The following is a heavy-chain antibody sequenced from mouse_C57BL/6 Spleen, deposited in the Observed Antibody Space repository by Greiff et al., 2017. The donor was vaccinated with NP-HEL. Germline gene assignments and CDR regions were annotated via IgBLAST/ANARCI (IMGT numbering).Heavy chain of an antibody. V-gene: IGHV1-80*01. Sequence: VQLQQSGAELVKPGASVKISCKASGYAFSSYWMNWVKQRPGKGLEWIGQIYPGDGDTNYNGKFKGKATLTADKSSSTAYMQLSSLTSEDSAVYFCARREVTTDMDYWGQGTSVTVSS. CDR3: ARREVTTDMDY. J-gene: IGHJ4*01. D-gene: IGHD2-2*01. CDR2: IYPGDGDT. CDR1: GYAFSSYW.